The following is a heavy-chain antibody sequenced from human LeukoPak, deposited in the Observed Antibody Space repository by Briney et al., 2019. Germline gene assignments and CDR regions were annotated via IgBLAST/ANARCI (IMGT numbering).Heavy chain of an antibody. Sequence: SETLSLTCTVSGGSISSYYWSWIRQPAGKGLEWIGRIYTSGGTNYNPSLKGRVTMSVDTSKNQFSLKLSSVTAADTAVYYCAREVRAYSSSWYVFDYWGQGTLVTVSS. D-gene: IGHD6-13*01. CDR3: AREVRAYSSSWYVFDY. V-gene: IGHV4-4*07. CDR1: GGSISSYY. CDR2: IYTSGGT. J-gene: IGHJ4*02.